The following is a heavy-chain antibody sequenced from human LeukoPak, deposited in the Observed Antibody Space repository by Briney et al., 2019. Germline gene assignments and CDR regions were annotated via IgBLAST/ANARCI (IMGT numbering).Heavy chain of an antibody. V-gene: IGHV3-23*01. CDR2: ISGSGGST. CDR1: GFTFSSYA. D-gene: IGHD4/OR15-4a*01. Sequence: SGGSLRLSCAASGFTFSSYAMSWVRQAPEKGLEWVSTISGSGGSTYYTDSVRGRFTISRDNSKNTLYLQMNSLRADDTAVYYCARRAGAYSHPYDYWGQGTLVTVSS. CDR3: ARRAGAYSHPYDY. J-gene: IGHJ4*02.